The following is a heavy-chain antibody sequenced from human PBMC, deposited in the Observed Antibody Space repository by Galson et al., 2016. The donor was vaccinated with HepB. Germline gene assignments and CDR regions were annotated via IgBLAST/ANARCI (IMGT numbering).Heavy chain of an antibody. CDR3: ARDQWSSMWQDNSNGMVV. V-gene: IGHV3-30*04. CDR2: ISLDAINA. J-gene: IGHJ6*02. Sequence: SLRLSCAASGFSFSIYPMHWVRQAPGKGLEWVATISLDAINAYYVGSVKGRFTLSRDNSKKTLSLHINILRPEDTAVYYCARDQWSSMWQDNSNGMVVWGQGTTVIVSS. CDR1: GFSFSIYP. D-gene: IGHD6-19*01.